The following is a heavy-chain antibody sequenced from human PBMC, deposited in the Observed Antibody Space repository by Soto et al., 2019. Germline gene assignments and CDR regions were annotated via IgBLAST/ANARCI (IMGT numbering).Heavy chain of an antibody. D-gene: IGHD6-13*01. J-gene: IGHJ4*02. CDR1: GFTFSSYA. V-gene: IGHV3-23*01. CDR2: ISGSGGST. CDR3: AKDPLMRQLVPPTQDY. Sequence: PGGFLRLSCAASGFTFSSYAMSWVRQAPGKGLEWVSAISGSGGSTYYADSVKGRFTISRDNSKNTLYLQMNSLRAEDTAVYYCAKDPLMRQLVPPTQDYWGQGTLVTVSS.